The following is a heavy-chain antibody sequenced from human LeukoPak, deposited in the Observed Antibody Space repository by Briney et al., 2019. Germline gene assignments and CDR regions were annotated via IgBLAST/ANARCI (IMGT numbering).Heavy chain of an antibody. CDR3: ARHGWHAWYFNL. J-gene: IGHJ2*01. CDR2: IYYSGST. V-gene: IGHV4-59*01. D-gene: IGHD6-19*01. Sequence: SETLSLTCTVSGGSISSYYWSWIRQPPGKGLEWIGYIYYSGSTNYNPSLKSRVTISVDTSKNQFSLKLSSVTAADTAVYYCARHGWHAWYFNLWGRGTLVTVSS. CDR1: GGSISSYY.